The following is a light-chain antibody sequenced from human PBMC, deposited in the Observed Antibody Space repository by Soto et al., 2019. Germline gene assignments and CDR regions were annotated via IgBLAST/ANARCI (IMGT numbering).Light chain of an antibody. J-gene: IGLJ1*01. CDR2: TNN. CDR1: SSNIGSNT. V-gene: IGLV1-44*01. CDR3: ASWDDSLNGHV. Sequence: QAVVTQPPSASGTPGQRVTISCSGSSSNIGSNTVHWYQQLPGTAPKLLIYTNNKRPSGVPDRFSGSKSGTSASLAISGLQPEDEADYYCASWDDSLNGHVFGTGTKLTVL.